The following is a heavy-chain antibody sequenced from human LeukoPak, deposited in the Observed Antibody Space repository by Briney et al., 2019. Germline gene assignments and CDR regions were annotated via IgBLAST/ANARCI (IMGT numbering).Heavy chain of an antibody. CDR1: GYTFTSYG. D-gene: IGHD3-22*01. V-gene: IGHV1-18*01. J-gene: IGHJ4*02. CDR2: ISAYNGNT. CDR3: AAHVLSYYYDSSGPSDY. Sequence: ASVKVSCKASGYTFTSYGISWVRPAPGQGLEWMGWISAYNGNTNYAQKLQGRVTMTTDTSTSTAYMELRSLRSDDTAVYYCAAHVLSYYYDSSGPSDYWGQGTLVTVSS.